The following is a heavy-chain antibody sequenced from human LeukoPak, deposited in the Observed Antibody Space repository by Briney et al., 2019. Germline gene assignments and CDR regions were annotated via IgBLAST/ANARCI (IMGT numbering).Heavy chain of an antibody. J-gene: IGHJ4*02. CDR1: GGSFSGYY. CDR2: INLSGST. V-gene: IGHV4-34*01. CDR3: AKSSYSGYEDY. Sequence: NSSETLSLTCAVYGGSFSGYYWSWIRQPPGKGLECIGEINLSGSTNYNPSLKSRVIISVDTSKNQFSLKLSSVTAADTAVYYCAKSSYSGYEDYWGQGTLVTVSP. D-gene: IGHD5-12*01.